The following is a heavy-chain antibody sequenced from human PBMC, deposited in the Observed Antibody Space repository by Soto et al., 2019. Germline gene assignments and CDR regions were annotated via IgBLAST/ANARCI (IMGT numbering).Heavy chain of an antibody. V-gene: IGHV4-34*01. D-gene: IGHD3-10*01. CDR2: INHSGST. CDR1: GGSFSGYY. Sequence: QVQLQQWGAGLLKPSETLSLTCAVYGGSFSGYYWSWIRQPPGKGLEWIGEINHSGSTNYNPSLKSRVTKSVDTSKNQFALMLSSVTAADTAVYYCARVPTVLLWFGDMLGWFDPWGQGTLVTVSS. CDR3: ARVPTVLLWFGDMLGWFDP. J-gene: IGHJ5*02.